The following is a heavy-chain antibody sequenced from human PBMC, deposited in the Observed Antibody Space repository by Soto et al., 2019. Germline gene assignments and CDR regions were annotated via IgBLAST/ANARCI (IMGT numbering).Heavy chain of an antibody. Sequence: SETLSLTCTVSGGSISSYYWSWIRQPAGKGLEWIGRIYTSGSTNYNPSLKSRVTMSVDTSKNQFSLKLSSVTAADTAVYYCAIHEAPNYYYYYGMDVWGQGTTVTV. CDR1: GGSISSYY. CDR2: IYTSGST. J-gene: IGHJ6*02. V-gene: IGHV4-4*07. CDR3: AIHEAPNYYYYYGMDV.